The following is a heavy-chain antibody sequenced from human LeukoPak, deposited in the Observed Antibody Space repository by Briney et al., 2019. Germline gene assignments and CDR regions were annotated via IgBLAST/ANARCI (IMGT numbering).Heavy chain of an antibody. CDR2: IYYSGST. CDR1: GGSISSGGYY. J-gene: IGHJ4*02. CDR3: ARDPIAAAGTSGGY. Sequence: SETLSLTCTVSGGSISSGGYYWGWIRQPPGKGLEWIGSIYYSGSTYYNPSLKSRVTISVDTSKNQFSLKLSSVTAADTAVYYCARDPIAAAGTSGGYWGQGTLVTVSS. V-gene: IGHV4-39*07. D-gene: IGHD6-13*01.